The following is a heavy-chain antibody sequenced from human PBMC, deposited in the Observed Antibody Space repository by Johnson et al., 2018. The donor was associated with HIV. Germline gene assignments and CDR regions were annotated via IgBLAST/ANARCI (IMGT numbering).Heavy chain of an antibody. CDR2: ISYDGSNK. V-gene: IGHV3-30*04. J-gene: IGHJ3*02. D-gene: IGHD6-6*01. Sequence: VQLVESGGGVVQPGRSLRLSCAASGFTFSSYAMHWVRQAPGKGLEWVAVISYDGSNKYYADSVKGRFTISRDNSKNKRYLQMNSLRAEDTAVYYCAREDSSLSQGAFDIWGQGTMVTVSS. CDR1: GFTFSSYA. CDR3: AREDSSLSQGAFDI.